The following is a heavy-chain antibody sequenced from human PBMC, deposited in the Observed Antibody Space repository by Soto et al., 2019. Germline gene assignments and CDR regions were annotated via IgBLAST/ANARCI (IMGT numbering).Heavy chain of an antibody. CDR2: ISSSSSTI. CDR3: ARDLGSSWYPEYFQH. Sequence: PGGSLRLSCAASGFTFSSYSMNWVRQAPGKGLEWVSYISSSSSTIYYADSVKGRFTISRDNAKNSLYLQMNSLRAEDTAVYYCARDLGSSWYPEYFQHWGQGTLVTV. V-gene: IGHV3-48*01. D-gene: IGHD6-13*01. CDR1: GFTFSSYS. J-gene: IGHJ1*01.